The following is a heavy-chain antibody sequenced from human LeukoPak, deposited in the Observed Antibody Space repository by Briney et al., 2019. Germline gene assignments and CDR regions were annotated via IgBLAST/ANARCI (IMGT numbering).Heavy chain of an antibody. V-gene: IGHV3-23*01. CDR3: AKDLAVVVPAARYNWFDP. CDR1: GFTFSSYA. CDR2: ISGSGGST. D-gene: IGHD2-2*01. J-gene: IGHJ5*02. Sequence: GGSLRLSCAASGFTFSSYAMSWVRQAPGKGLEWVSAISGSGGSTYYADPVKGRFTISRDNSKNTLYLQMNSLRAEDTAVYYCAKDLAVVVPAARYNWFDPWGQGTLVTVSS.